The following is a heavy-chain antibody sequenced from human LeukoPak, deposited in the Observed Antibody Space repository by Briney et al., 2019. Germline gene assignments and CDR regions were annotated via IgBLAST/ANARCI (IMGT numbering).Heavy chain of an antibody. V-gene: IGHV4-39*07. CDR1: GGSISSSSYY. CDR2: IYYSGST. J-gene: IGHJ3*02. D-gene: IGHD3-22*01. Sequence: SETLSLTCTVSGGSISSSSYYWGWIRQPPGKGLEWIGSIYYSGSTNYNPSLKSRVTMSVDTSKNQFSLKLSSVTAADTAVCYCARVYYDSSGYSNDAFDIWGQGTMVTVSS. CDR3: ARVYYDSSGYSNDAFDI.